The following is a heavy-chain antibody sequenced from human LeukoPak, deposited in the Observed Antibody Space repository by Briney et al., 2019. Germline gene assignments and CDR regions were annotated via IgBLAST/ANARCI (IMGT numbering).Heavy chain of an antibody. CDR2: IGTAGDT. V-gene: IGHV3-13*01. Sequence: GGSLRLSCAASGFTFSSYDMHWVRQATGKGLEWVSAIGTAGDTYYPGSVKGRFTISRDNSKNTLYLQMNSLRAEDTAVYYRARDGVIGWGQGTLVTVSS. CDR1: GFTFSSYD. J-gene: IGHJ4*02. CDR3: ARDGVIG. D-gene: IGHD2-21*01.